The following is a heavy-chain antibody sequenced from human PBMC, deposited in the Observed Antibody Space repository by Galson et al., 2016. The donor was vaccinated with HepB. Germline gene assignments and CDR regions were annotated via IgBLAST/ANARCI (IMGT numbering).Heavy chain of an antibody. D-gene: IGHD1-7*01. CDR1: RFTFSDHY. J-gene: IGHJ6*02. V-gene: IGHV3-11*01. CDR2: ISGSGRTI. CDR3: ARKLGLLDYYGLDV. Sequence: SLRLSCAASRFTFSDHYMSWIRQAPGEGLEWLSYISGSGRTIYYADFVRGRLTISRDNAENSLYLQMNGLRAEDTAVYYCARKLGLLDYYGLDVWGQGTTVTVSS.